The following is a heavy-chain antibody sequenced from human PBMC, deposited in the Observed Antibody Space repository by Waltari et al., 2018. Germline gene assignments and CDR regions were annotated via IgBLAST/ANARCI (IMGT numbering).Heavy chain of an antibody. Sequence: QVQLVQSGAEVKKPGSSVKVSCKASGGTFSSYAISWVRQAPRQGLEWMGGIIPIFGTANYAQKFQGRVTITADESTSTAYMELSSLRSEDTAVYYCASPSSIAALYYYYYGMDVWGQGTTVTVSS. J-gene: IGHJ6*02. CDR1: GGTFSSYA. CDR2: IIPIFGTA. D-gene: IGHD6-6*01. V-gene: IGHV1-69*13. CDR3: ASPSSIAALYYYYYGMDV.